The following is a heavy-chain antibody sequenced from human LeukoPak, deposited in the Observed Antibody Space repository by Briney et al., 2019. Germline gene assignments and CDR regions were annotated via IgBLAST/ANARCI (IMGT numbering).Heavy chain of an antibody. CDR2: ISGSGGRT. J-gene: IGHJ6*03. D-gene: IGHD3-10*01. Sequence: GGSLRLSCAASGFTSSSYVMSWVRQAPGKGLEWVSAISGSGGRTYYADSVKGRFAISRDNSKNTLYLQMNSLRAEDTAVYYCAKDPRSGGWFGDRGPYYYYMDVWGKGTTVTISS. CDR3: AKDPRSGGWFGDRGPYYYYMDV. V-gene: IGHV3-23*01. CDR1: GFTSSSYV.